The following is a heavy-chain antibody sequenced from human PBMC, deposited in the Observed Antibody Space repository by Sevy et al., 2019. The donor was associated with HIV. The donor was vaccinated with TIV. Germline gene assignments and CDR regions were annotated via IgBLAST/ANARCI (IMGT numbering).Heavy chain of an antibody. CDR3: ARDKVEGGTMVQDNDY. CDR1: GFSFSSYW. V-gene: IGHV3-74*03. D-gene: IGHD3-10*01. CDR2: INSDGTYT. Sequence: GESLRLSCAASGFSFSSYWMHWVRQVPGKGLVWLSRINSDGTYTKYGDSAKGRFTISRDNAKNTLYLQMDSLRAEDTAVYYCARDKVEGGTMVQDNDYWGQGTLVTVSS. J-gene: IGHJ4*02.